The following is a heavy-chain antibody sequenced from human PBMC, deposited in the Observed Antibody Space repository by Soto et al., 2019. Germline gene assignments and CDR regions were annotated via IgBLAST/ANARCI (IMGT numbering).Heavy chain of an antibody. J-gene: IGHJ3*01. CDR3: ARGIPGHYGFDV. V-gene: IGHV3-74*01. D-gene: IGHD1-20*01. CDR1: GFTFSNYW. CDR2: IKGDGINR. Sequence: EVQLVESGGDLVQPGGSLRLTCAASGFTFSNYWIHWVRQPPGKGLVWVSRIKGDGINRNYADSVRGRFTISRDNAGNTVYLQMDSLRTEDTAVYYCARGIPGHYGFDVWGQGTMVPVSS.